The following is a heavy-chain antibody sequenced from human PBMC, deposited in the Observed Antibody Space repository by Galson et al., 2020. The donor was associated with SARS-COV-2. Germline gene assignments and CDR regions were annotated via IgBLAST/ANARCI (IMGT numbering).Heavy chain of an antibody. Sequence: GESLKISCAASGFIFSNAWMNWVRQAPGKGLEWVGRIKNKADSGTTDYAAPVKGRFTISRDDSENTLYLQMNSLKTEDTAIYYCTTDGVTIYGVVITDAFDLWGQGTMVTVSS. D-gene: IGHD3-3*01. CDR3: TTDGVTIYGVVITDAFDL. J-gene: IGHJ3*01. CDR1: GFIFSNAW. CDR2: IKNKADSGTT. V-gene: IGHV3-15*01.